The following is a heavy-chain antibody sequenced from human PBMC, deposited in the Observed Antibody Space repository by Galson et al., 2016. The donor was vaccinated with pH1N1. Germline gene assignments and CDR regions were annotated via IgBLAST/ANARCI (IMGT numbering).Heavy chain of an antibody. CDR2: IYYSGHT. D-gene: IGHD3-3*01. CDR1: NGSVSDGSFY. J-gene: IGHJ4*02. V-gene: IGHV4-39*01. Sequence: ETLSLTCTVSNGSVSDGSFYWGWIRQPPGRGLEWIGNIYYSGHTYYNPSLKSRVTISVDTSKNQFPLTLTSVNVADTAVYYCARWVAWSSTWSQGALVTVSS. CDR3: ARWVAWSST.